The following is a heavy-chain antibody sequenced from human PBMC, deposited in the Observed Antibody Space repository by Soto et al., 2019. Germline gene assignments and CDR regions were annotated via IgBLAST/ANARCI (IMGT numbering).Heavy chain of an antibody. J-gene: IGHJ4*02. CDR1: GASISYGGFS. CDR3: ARGGGYDSFDY. D-gene: IGHD5-12*01. CDR2: ISHLENT. V-gene: IGHV4-30-2*06. Sequence: SETLSLTCTVSGASISYGGFSWSWIRQSSGKGLEWIGYISHLENTYLHPSFKSRLTMSIDRTRNQFSLKLSSVTAADMAVYYCARGGGYDSFDYWGQGVLVTVSS.